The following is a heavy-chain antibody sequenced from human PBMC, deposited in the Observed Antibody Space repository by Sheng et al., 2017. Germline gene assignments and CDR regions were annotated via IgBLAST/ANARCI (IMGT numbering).Heavy chain of an antibody. J-gene: IGHJ6*02. CDR2: IYYSGST. CDR3: ARAPVKTYDYVWGSYRYYYGMDV. Sequence: QVQLQESGPGLVKPSETLSLTCTVSGGSVSSGSYYWSWIRQPPGKGLEWIGYIYYSGSTNYNPSLKSRVTISVDTSKNQFSLKLSSVTAADTAVYYCARAPVKTYDYVWGSYRYYYGMDVWGQGTTVTVSS. CDR1: GGSVSSGSYY. V-gene: IGHV4-61*01. D-gene: IGHD3-16*02.